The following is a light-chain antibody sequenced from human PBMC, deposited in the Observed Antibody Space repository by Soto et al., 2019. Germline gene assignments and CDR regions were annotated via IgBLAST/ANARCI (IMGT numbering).Light chain of an antibody. CDR1: ESVGSSL. CDR2: AAS. CDR3: QHNGRS. J-gene: IGKJ5*01. V-gene: IGKV3-20*01. Sequence: VFTQSPCTLSFSPGERATLSCRTSESVGSSLLAWYTQPPCQAPRLLIYAASSRATGISERFSGSGSGTDFTLIINRLDPEESAVYYCQHNGRSFGQGTRLENK.